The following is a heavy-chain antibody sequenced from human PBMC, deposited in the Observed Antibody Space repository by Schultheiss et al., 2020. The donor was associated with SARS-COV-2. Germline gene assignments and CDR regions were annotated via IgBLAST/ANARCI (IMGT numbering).Heavy chain of an antibody. CDR2: ISGSGGAI. D-gene: IGHD6-19*01. CDR3: AKSGYSSGWFAFDH. CDR1: GFTFSSYA. Sequence: GGSLRLSCTASGFTFSSYAMSWVRQAPGKGLEWVSAISGSGGAIYYADSVKGRFTISRDNSKNTLYLQMNSMRAEDTAVYYCAKSGYSSGWFAFDHWGQGTLVTVSS. V-gene: IGHV3-23*01. J-gene: IGHJ5*02.